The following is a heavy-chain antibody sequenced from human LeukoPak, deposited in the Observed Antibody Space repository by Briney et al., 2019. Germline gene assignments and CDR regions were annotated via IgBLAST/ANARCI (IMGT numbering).Heavy chain of an antibody. D-gene: IGHD4-23*01. Sequence: GRSLRLSCAASGFTFSSYGMHWVRQAPGKGLEWVAVIWYDGSNKYYADSVKGRFTISRDNSKNTLYLQMNSLRAEDTAVYYCARDGDCGGNYYFDYWGQGTLVTVSS. CDR3: ARDGDCGGNYYFDY. CDR1: GFTFSSYG. J-gene: IGHJ4*02. CDR2: IWYDGSNK. V-gene: IGHV3-33*01.